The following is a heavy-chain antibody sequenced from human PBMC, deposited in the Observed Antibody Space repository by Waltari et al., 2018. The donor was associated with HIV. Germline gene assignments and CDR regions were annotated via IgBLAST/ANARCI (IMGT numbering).Heavy chain of an antibody. CDR2: INPNSGAT. D-gene: IGHD2-2*01. J-gene: IGHJ5*02. V-gene: IGHV1-2*02. Sequence: QVQLVQSGAEVKKPGASVTVSCKASGYTFPGSYMHWVRQAPGQGLEWMGWINPNSGATNYAQKFQGRVTMTRDTSISTAYMELNSLRSHDTAVYYCARPLPYCSTSSCPYFDPWGQGTLVTVSS. CDR3: ARPLPYCSTSSCPYFDP. CDR1: GYTFPGSY.